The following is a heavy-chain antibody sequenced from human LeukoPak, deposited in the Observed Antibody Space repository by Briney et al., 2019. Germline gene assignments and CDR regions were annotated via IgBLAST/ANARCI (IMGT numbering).Heavy chain of an antibody. D-gene: IGHD5-12*01. CDR3: ASGRGYSGYDPFDY. V-gene: IGHV1-2*04. CDR2: INPNSGGT. J-gene: IGHJ4*02. CDR1: GYTFTRYY. Sequence: ASVKVSCKASGYTFTRYYMHWVRQAPGQGLEWMGWINPNSGGTNYAQNFQGWVTMTRDTSISTAYMELSRLRSDDTAVYYCASGRGYSGYDPFDYWGQGTLVIVSS.